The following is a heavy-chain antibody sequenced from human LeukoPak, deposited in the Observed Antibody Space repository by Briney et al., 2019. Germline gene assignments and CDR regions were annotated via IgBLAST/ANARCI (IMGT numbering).Heavy chain of an antibody. J-gene: IGHJ5*02. CDR3: ASLGTLWFGELMGFDP. V-gene: IGHV4-59*01. CDR2: IYYSGST. Sequence: SETLSLTYTVSGGSISSYYWSWIRQPPGKGLEWIGYIYYSGSTNYNPSLKSRVTISVETSKNQFSLKLSSVTAADTAVYYCASLGTLWFGELMGFDPWGQGTLVTVSS. D-gene: IGHD3-10*01. CDR1: GGSISSYY.